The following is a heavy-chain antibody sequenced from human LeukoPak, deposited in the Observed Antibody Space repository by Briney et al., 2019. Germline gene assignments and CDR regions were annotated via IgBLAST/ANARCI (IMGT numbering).Heavy chain of an antibody. D-gene: IGHD5/OR15-5a*01. V-gene: IGHV4-59*01. CDR2: IYYSGST. CDR1: GGSISSYY. J-gene: IGHJ4*02. Sequence: SETLSLTCTVSGGSISSYYWSWIRQPPGKGLEWIGYIYYSGSTNYNPSLKSRVTISVDTSKNQFSLKLSSVTAADTAVHYCARGLSYIHFDYWGQGTLVTVSS. CDR3: ARGLSYIHFDY.